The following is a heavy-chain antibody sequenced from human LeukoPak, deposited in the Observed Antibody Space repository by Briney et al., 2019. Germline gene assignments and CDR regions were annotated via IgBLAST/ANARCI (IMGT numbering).Heavy chain of an antibody. J-gene: IGHJ4*02. CDR1: GYTFTSYG. CDR2: ISAYNGNT. Sequence: GASVKVSCKASGYTFTSYGISWVRQAPGQGLEWMGWISAYNGNTNYAQKLQGRVTVTTDTSTSTAYMELRSLRSDDTAVYYCARVAHSSGWKKRFDYWGQGTLVTVSS. D-gene: IGHD6-19*01. V-gene: IGHV1-18*01. CDR3: ARVAHSSGWKKRFDY.